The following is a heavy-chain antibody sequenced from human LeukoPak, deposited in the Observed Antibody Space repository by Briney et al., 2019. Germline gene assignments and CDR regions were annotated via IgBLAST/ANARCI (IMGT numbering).Heavy chain of an antibody. Sequence: PGRSLRLSCAASGFTFSSYGMHWVRQAPGKGLEWVAVIWYDGSNKYYADSVKGRFTISRDNSKNTLYLQMNSLRAEDTAVYYCARESTFGGVIVLDYWGQGTLVTVSS. J-gene: IGHJ4*02. V-gene: IGHV3-33*01. CDR2: IWYDGSNK. CDR1: GFTFSSYG. D-gene: IGHD3-16*02. CDR3: ARESTFGGVIVLDY.